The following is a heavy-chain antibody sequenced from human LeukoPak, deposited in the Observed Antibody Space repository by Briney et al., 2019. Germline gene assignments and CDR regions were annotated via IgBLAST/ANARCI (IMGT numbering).Heavy chain of an antibody. D-gene: IGHD3-22*01. CDR2: MNPNSGNT. Sequence: ASVKVSCKASGYTFTSYDINWVRQATGQGLEWMGWMNPNSGNTGYAQKFQGRVTMTRNTSISTAYMELSSLRSEDTAVYYCARMYYYDSSGYTHYYYYYMDVWGKGTTVTISS. CDR1: GYTFTSYD. CDR3: ARMYYYDSSGYTHYYYYYMDV. J-gene: IGHJ6*03. V-gene: IGHV1-8*01.